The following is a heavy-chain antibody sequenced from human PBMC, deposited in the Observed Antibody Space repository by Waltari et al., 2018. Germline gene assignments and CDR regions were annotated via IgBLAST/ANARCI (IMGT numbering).Heavy chain of an antibody. J-gene: IGHJ4*02. CDR3: ARVPTTVTTEYYFDY. CDR2: ISYDGSNK. V-gene: IGHV3-30-3*01. D-gene: IGHD4-17*01. Sequence: QVQLVESGGGVVQPGRSLRLSCAAPGFALSSYAMQWVRQAPGKGLEWVAVISYDGSNKYYADSVKGRFTISRDNSKNTLYLQMNSLRAEDTAVYYCARVPTTVTTEYYFDYWGQGTLVTVSS. CDR1: GFALSSYA.